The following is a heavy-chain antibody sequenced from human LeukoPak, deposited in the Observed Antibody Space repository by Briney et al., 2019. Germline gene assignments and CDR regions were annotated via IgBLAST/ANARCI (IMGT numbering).Heavy chain of an antibody. CDR3: ATGPSDYYYDSSNRRPPIYYYYYGMDV. CDR2: INPSGGST. CDR1: GYTFTSYY. Sequence: GASVKVSCKASGYTFTSYYMHWVRQAPGQGLEWMGIINPSGGSTSYAQKFQGRVTMTRDTSTSTVYMELSSLRSEDTAVYYCATGPSDYYYDSSNRRPPIYYYYYGMDVWGQGTTVTVSS. J-gene: IGHJ6*01. D-gene: IGHD3-22*01. V-gene: IGHV1-46*01.